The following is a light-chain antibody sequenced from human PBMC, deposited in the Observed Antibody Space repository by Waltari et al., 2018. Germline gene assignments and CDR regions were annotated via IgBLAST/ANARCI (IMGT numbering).Light chain of an antibody. V-gene: IGKV1-33*01. CDR1: QDITNY. Sequence: IQLTQSPSSLSASVGDRVTTTCRASQDITNYLNWYQQKPGKAPKLLIHDASKLESGVPSRFSGSQSGTYFTLTITSLQPEDIATYYCQRYDNLPMFAFGPGTKVDIK. CDR3: QRYDNLPMFA. CDR2: DAS. J-gene: IGKJ3*01.